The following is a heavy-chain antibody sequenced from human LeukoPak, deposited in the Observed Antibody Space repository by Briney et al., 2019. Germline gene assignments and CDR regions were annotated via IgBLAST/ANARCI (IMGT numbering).Heavy chain of an antibody. V-gene: IGHV3-21*01. CDR2: ISSSSSYI. CDR1: GFTFSNNA. J-gene: IGHJ4*02. D-gene: IGHD3-22*01. CDR3: ARVRRYYYDSSGRWYYFDY. Sequence: PGGSLRLSCAASGFTFSNNAMSWVRQAPGKGLEWVSSISSSSSYIYYADSVKGRFTISRDNAKNSLYLQMNSLRAEDTAVYYCARVRRYYYDSSGRWYYFDYWGQGTLVTVSS.